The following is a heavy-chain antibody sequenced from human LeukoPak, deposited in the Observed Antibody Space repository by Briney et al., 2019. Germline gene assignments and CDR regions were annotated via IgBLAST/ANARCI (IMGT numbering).Heavy chain of an antibody. Sequence: GGSLRLSCTASGFTFRTYAMNWVRQAPGKGLEWLSGISGSGNGTYYADSVKGRFTISRDNSKNMVYLQMNSLTVEDAATYYCARRTMTAFDSWGQGTLLIVSS. D-gene: IGHD2-21*02. V-gene: IGHV3-23*01. CDR3: ARRTMTAFDS. J-gene: IGHJ4*02. CDR1: GFTFRTYA. CDR2: ISGSGNGT.